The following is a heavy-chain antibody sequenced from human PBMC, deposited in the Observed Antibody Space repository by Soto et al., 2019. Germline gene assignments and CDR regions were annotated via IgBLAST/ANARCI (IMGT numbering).Heavy chain of an antibody. CDR3: ARLEGLATISYYFDF. D-gene: IGHD3-9*01. Sequence: SETLSLTCSVSDDSINSDKYYWGWIRQPPGKGLEWIGSIYYRGNAYYNPSLQTRVTISLDKSKSKLSLKLNYVTAADSVVYFCARLEGLATISYYFDFWGPGALVTVSS. CDR1: DDSINSDKYY. V-gene: IGHV4-39*01. CDR2: IYYRGNA. J-gene: IGHJ4*02.